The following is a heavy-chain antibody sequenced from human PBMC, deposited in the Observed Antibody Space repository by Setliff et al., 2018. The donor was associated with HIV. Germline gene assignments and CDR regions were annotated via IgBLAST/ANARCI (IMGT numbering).Heavy chain of an antibody. V-gene: IGHV3-23*01. J-gene: IGHJ6*03. Sequence: GGSLRLSCAASGFTVSSNYMSWVRQAPGKGLEWVSVISGSGGSTFYADSVKGRFTISRDNSKNTVYLQMNSLRAEDTAVYYCAKTYNWNDVHYYYMDVWGKGTTVTVSS. CDR1: GFTVSSNY. CDR3: AKTYNWNDVHYYYMDV. CDR2: ISGSGGST. D-gene: IGHD1-1*01.